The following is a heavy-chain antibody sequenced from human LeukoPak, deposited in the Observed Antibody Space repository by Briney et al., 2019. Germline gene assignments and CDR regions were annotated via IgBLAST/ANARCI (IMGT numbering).Heavy chain of an antibody. CDR2: INTNTGNP. V-gene: IGHV7-4-1*02. Sequence: ASVKVSCKASGYTFTSYAMNWVRQAPGQGLEWMGWINTNTGNPTYAQGFTGRFVFSLDTSVSTAYLQISILKAEDTAVYYCARGPHSSGWPPYYHYGMDVWGQGTTVTVSS. CDR1: GYTFTSYA. CDR3: ARGPHSSGWPPYYHYGMDV. D-gene: IGHD6-19*01. J-gene: IGHJ6*02.